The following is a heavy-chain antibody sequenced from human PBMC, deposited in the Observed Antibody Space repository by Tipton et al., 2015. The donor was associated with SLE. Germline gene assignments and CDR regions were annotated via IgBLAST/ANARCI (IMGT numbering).Heavy chain of an antibody. CDR3: VESYDFWSGPPDAFDI. CDR1: GGSISSYY. Sequence: TLSLTCTVSGGSISSYYWSWIRQPAGKGLEWIGRIYTSGSTNYNPSLKSRVTMSVDTSKNQFSLKLSSVTAADTAVYYCVESYDFWSGPPDAFDIWGQGTMVTVSS. J-gene: IGHJ3*02. D-gene: IGHD3-3*01. CDR2: IYTSGST. V-gene: IGHV4-4*07.